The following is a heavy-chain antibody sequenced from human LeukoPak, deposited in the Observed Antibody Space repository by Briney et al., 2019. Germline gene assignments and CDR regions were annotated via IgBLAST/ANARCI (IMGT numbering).Heavy chain of an antibody. CDR3: ARRLRGSGYYAFDL. CDR2: INPSGGST. J-gene: IGHJ2*01. V-gene: IGHV1-46*04. D-gene: IGHD3-22*01. CDR1: GYTFTSYH. Sequence: ASVRVSCKASGYTFTSYHMHWVRQAPGQGLEGMGVINPSGGSTNYAQKVKGRVTMTRDTSKIPVYMELSSLRSDDTAVYYCARRLRGSGYYAFDLWGRGTLVTVSS.